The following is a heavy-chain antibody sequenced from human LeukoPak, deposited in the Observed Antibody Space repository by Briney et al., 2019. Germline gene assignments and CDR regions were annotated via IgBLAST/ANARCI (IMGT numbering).Heavy chain of an antibody. J-gene: IGHJ4*02. V-gene: IGHV4-34*01. CDR1: GGSFSGYY. Sequence: SETLSLTCAVYGGSFSGYYWSWIRQPPGKGLEWIGEINHSGSTNYNPSLKSRVTISVDTSKNQFSLKLSSVTAADTAVYYCAGEYCSGGSCYAHFDYWGQGTLVTVSS. CDR2: INHSGST. CDR3: AGEYCSGGSCYAHFDY. D-gene: IGHD2-15*01.